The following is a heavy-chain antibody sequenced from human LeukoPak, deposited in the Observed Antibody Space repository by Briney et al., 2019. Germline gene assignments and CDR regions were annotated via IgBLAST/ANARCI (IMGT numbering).Heavy chain of an antibody. CDR1: GFTFSSYW. V-gene: IGHV3-7*04. CDR2: IKQDGSEK. CDR3: ARDFSYYDILTGYALDYGMDV. J-gene: IGHJ6*01. D-gene: IGHD3-9*01. Sequence: GGSLRLSCAASGFTFSSYWMSWVRQAPGKGREWVANIKQDGSEKYYVDSVKGRFTISRDNAKNSLYLQMNSLRAEDTAVYYCARDFSYYDILTGYALDYGMDVWGQGTTVTVSS.